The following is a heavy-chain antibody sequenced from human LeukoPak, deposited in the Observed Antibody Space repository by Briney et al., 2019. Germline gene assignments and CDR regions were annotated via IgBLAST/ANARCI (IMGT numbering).Heavy chain of an antibody. CDR2: INPNSGGT. Sequence: ASVKVSCKASGYTFTGYYMHWVRQAPGQGLEWMGWINPNSGGTNYAQKFQGRVTMTRDTSISTAYMELSRLRSDDTAVYYCTRKIVGASPTGEFDYWGQGTLVTVSS. D-gene: IGHD1-26*01. CDR1: GYTFTGYY. CDR3: TRKIVGASPTGEFDY. J-gene: IGHJ4*02. V-gene: IGHV1-2*02.